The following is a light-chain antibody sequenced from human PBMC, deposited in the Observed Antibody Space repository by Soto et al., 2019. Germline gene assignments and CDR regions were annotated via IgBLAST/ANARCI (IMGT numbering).Light chain of an antibody. Sequence: ETVLTQSPGTLSLSPGERATLSCRASQSVSSIYLAWYQQKPGQAPRLLIYGASSRATGIPDRFSGSGSGTDFTLTISRLEPEDFAVYYCQQYATSPPSWTFGQGTKVDIK. CDR2: GAS. CDR1: QSVSSIY. J-gene: IGKJ1*01. V-gene: IGKV3-20*01. CDR3: QQYATSPPSWT.